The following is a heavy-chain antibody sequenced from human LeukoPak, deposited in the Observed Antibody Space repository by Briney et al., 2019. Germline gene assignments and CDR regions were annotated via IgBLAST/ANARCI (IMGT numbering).Heavy chain of an antibody. J-gene: IGHJ4*02. Sequence: ASVKVSCKASGYTFTSYDINWVRQATGLGLEWMGWMNPNSGNTGYAQKFQGRVTITRNTSISTAYMELSSLRSEDTAVYYCARESSGWYGSGGIDYWGQGTLVTVSS. CDR3: ARESSGWYGSGGIDY. D-gene: IGHD6-19*01. CDR2: MNPNSGNT. CDR1: GYTFTSYD. V-gene: IGHV1-8*03.